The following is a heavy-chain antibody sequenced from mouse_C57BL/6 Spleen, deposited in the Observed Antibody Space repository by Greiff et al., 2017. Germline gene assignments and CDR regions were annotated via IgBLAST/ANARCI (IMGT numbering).Heavy chain of an antibody. CDR3: ARHSYSNYVFDY. CDR1: GFTFSSYG. CDR2: ISSGGSYT. V-gene: IGHV5-6*01. Sequence: VQLKESGGDLVKPGGSLKLSCAASGFTFSSYGMSWVRQTPDKRLEWVATISSGGSYTYYPDSVKGRFTISRDNAKNTLYLQLSSLKSEDTAMYYCARHSYSNYVFDYWGQGTTLTVSS. D-gene: IGHD2-5*01. J-gene: IGHJ2*01.